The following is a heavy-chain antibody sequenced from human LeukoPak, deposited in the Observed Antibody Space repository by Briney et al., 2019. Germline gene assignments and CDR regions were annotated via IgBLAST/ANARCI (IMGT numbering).Heavy chain of an antibody. CDR1: GGSISSYY. J-gene: IGHJ6*03. Sequence: PSDTLSLTCTASGGSISSYYWSWIRQPGGKALEWIGRIYTSESTNYNPSLKSRVTMSVDTSKNQFSLKLSSVTAADTAAYYCARDLTVRGVIPYYYYYMDVWGKGTTVTVSS. CDR3: ARDLTVRGVIPYYYYYMDV. V-gene: IGHV4-4*07. D-gene: IGHD3-10*01. CDR2: IYTSEST.